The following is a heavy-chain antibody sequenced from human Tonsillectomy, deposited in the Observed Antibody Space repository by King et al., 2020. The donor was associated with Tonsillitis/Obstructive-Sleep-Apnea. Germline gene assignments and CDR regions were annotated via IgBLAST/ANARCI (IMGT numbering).Heavy chain of an antibody. CDR3: AKDNYDFWSVNWFDP. Sequence: QLVQSGGGVVQPGRSLRLSCAASGFTFSNYGMHWVRQAPGKGLEWVAVISYDGSNKNYADSVKGRFTTSRDNSKNTLYLQMNSLRAEDTAVYYCAKDNYDFWSVNWFDPWGQGTLVIVSS. V-gene: IGHV3-30*18. CDR1: GFTFSNYG. J-gene: IGHJ5*02. CDR2: ISYDGSNK. D-gene: IGHD3-3*01.